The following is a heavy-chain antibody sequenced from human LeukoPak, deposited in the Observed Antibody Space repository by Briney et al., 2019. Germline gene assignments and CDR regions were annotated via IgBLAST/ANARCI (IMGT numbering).Heavy chain of an antibody. J-gene: IGHJ4*02. Sequence: SDTLSLTCAISGDSVSSINYYWSWIRRPPGKGPEWIGYIYYGGNTNYNPSLQSRVTISVDTSKSQFSLKLSSVTAADTAVYYCARLTRRSGNYFDYWGQGTLVTVSS. CDR1: GDSVSSINYY. V-gene: IGHV4-61*01. CDR3: ARLTRRSGNYFDY. D-gene: IGHD1-1*01. CDR2: IYYGGNT.